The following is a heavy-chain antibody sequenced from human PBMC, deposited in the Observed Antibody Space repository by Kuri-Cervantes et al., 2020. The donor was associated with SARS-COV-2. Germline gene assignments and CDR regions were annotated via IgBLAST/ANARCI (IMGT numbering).Heavy chain of an antibody. CDR3: ANLGSVWRAVASTVY. Sequence: GGSLRLSCAASGFTFSSYWMSWVRQAPGKGLEWVANIKQDGSEKYYVDSVKGRFTISRDNAKNSLYLQMNSLRAEDTAVYYCANLGSVWRAVASTVYWGQGTLVTVSS. V-gene: IGHV3-7*03. CDR2: IKQDGSEK. J-gene: IGHJ4*02. D-gene: IGHD6-19*01. CDR1: GFTFSSYW.